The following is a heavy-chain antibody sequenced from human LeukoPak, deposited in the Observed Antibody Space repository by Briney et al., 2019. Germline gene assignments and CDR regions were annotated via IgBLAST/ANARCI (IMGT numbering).Heavy chain of an antibody. V-gene: IGHV3-7*05. D-gene: IGHD6-13*01. CDR3: ARRIAATGMKYFDY. CDR1: GFTFSSYW. J-gene: IGHJ4*02. CDR2: IKHDGSDT. Sequence: PGGSLRLSCAASGFTFSSYWMSWVRQAPGQGLEWVANIKHDGSDTNYVESVKGRFTISRDNAKHSLYLQMNSLRAEDTAMYYCARRIAATGMKYFDYWGQGGLVSVSS.